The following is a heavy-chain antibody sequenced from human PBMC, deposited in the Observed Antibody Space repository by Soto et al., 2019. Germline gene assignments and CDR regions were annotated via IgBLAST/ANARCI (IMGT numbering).Heavy chain of an antibody. Sequence: SQTLSLTCAISGDSVSRNSAAWNWIRQSPSRGLEWLGRTYYRSKWYNDYAVSVKSRITINPDTSKNQFSLQLNSVTPEDTAVYYCARASTYYYDSSGYYPSPYFDYWGQGTLVTVSS. CDR3: ARASTYYYDSSGYYPSPYFDY. CDR2: TYYRSKWYN. D-gene: IGHD3-22*01. V-gene: IGHV6-1*01. CDR1: GDSVSRNSAA. J-gene: IGHJ4*02.